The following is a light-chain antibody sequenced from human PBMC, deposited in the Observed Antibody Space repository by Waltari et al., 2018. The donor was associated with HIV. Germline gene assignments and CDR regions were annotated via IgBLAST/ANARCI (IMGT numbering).Light chain of an antibody. J-gene: IGLJ2*01. Sequence: CIGSSSDVGAYDYVSWYQHHPGKAPKLLIYDVTHRPSGISARFSGSKSGNTASLTISGLQADDEADYYCGSYTTTSTLGVFGGGTKLTVL. V-gene: IGLV2-14*03. CDR2: DVT. CDR3: GSYTTTSTLGV. CDR1: SSDVGAYDY.